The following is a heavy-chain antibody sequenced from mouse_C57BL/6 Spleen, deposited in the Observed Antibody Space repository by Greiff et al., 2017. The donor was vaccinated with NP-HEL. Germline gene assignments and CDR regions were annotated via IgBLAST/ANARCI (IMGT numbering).Heavy chain of an antibody. V-gene: IGHV1-50*01. J-gene: IGHJ4*01. CDR3: ARYEYYYAMDY. CDR1: GYTFTSYW. CDR2: IDPSDSYT. Sequence: VQLHQPGAELVKPGASVKLSCKASGYTFTSYWMQWVKQRPGQGLEWIGEIDPSDSYTNYNQKFKGKATLTVDTSSSTAYMQLSSLTSEDSAVYYCARYEYYYAMDYWGQGTSVTVSS. D-gene: IGHD2-3*01.